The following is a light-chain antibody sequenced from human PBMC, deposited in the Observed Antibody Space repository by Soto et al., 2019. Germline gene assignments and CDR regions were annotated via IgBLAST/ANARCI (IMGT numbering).Light chain of an antibody. V-gene: IGKV1-39*01. Sequence: DIQMTRSPSSLSACVGERVTITCRASQSISSSLNWYQQKPGKAPKLLIYAASSLKSGVPSRFSGSRSGTDFTLTISRLQPEDFATYDCQQSYSTPRTCGGGTDADIK. J-gene: IGKJ4*01. CDR1: QSISSS. CDR2: AAS. CDR3: QQSYSTPRT.